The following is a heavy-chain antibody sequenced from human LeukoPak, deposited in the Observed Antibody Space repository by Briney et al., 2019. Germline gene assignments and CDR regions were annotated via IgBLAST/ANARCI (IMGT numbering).Heavy chain of an antibody. CDR3: APSRALRPHAFDI. CDR1: GFSLSTSGVR. J-gene: IGHJ3*02. V-gene: IGHV2-5*02. Sequence: SGPTLVKPTRTLTLTCTFSGFSLSTSGVRVGWIRQPPGKALEWLALSHWDDEKRYSPSRKSRLTITNDASKTQVVLPMSIMAHVNTATYYSAPSRALRPHAFDIWGQGTMVTVSS. CDR2: SHWDDEK.